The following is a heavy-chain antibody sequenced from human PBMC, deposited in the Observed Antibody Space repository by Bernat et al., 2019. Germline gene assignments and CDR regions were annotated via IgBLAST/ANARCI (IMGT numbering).Heavy chain of an antibody. J-gene: IGHJ3*02. Sequence: QVQLVESGGGVVQPGRSLTLSCAASGFSFSGYGMHWVRQAPGKGLEWVAVIWTGGSNKYYADFVKGRFTISRDNSQNTLLLQMNSLRAEDTAVYFCSRDFFSTGMLPEASDIWGQGTMVTVSS. CDR3: SRDFFSTGMLPEASDI. CDR2: IWTGGSNK. V-gene: IGHV3-33*01. CDR1: GFSFSGYG. D-gene: IGHD2-2*01.